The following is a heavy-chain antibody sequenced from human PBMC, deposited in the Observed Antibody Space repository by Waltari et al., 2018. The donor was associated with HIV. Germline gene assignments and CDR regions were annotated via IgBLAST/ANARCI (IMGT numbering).Heavy chain of an antibody. Sequence: EVQLVESGGGSVQPGRSLRLPCTAYGLTLDDYAMHWVRQPPGKGLEWVSGISWNSGDIAYADSVKGRFTISRDNTKNSLFLQMNSVRVEDTALYYCVKDGASTIFGVLNGMDVWGQGTTVTVSS. CDR1: GLTLDDYA. J-gene: IGHJ6*02. CDR3: VKDGASTIFGVLNGMDV. V-gene: IGHV3-9*01. CDR2: ISWNSGDI. D-gene: IGHD3-3*01.